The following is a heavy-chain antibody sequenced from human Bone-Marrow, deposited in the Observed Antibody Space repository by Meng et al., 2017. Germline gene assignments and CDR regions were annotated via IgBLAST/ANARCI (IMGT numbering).Heavy chain of an antibody. CDR2: MKSNVDGGTV. J-gene: IGHJ4*01. CDR3: TGHIDY. Sequence: GESLKISCAGSGFTFSNAWMTWVRQAPGKGLEWIGRMKSNVDGGTVDYAAALKGRFFISRDDSKNMFYLQMNSLKSEDTAVYYCTGHIDYWGQGTLVTVS. V-gene: IGHV3-15*01. CDR1: GFTFSNAW.